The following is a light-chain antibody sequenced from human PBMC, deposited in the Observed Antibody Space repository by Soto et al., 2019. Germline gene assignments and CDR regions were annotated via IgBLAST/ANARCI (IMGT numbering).Light chain of an antibody. CDR2: KVS. J-gene: IGKJ2*01. Sequence: DAVMTQSPLSLPVTLGQPASISCRSSQSLVYSNGITYLHWFHQRAGQSPRRLIYKVSNWDFGVPDRCSGSGSGTDFTLKISRVEAEDVGVYYCVQGTHWPPTFGQGTKLEIK. CDR1: QSLVYSNGITY. CDR3: VQGTHWPPT. V-gene: IGKV2D-30*01.